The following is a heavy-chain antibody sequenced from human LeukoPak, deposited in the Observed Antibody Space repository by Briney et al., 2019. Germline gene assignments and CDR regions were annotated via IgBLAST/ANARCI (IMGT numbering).Heavy chain of an antibody. D-gene: IGHD5-24*01. CDR3: AGRPGKRDGYNYRRSYDYYYYYYMDV. V-gene: IGHV4-34*01. J-gene: IGHJ6*03. CDR1: GGSFSGYY. CDR2: INHSGST. Sequence: SETLSLTCAVYGGSFSGYYWSWIRQPPGKGLEWIGEINHSGSTNYNPSLKSRVTISVDTSKNQFSLKLSSVTAADTAVYYCAGRPGKRDGYNYRRSYDYYYYYYMDVWGKGTTVTVSS.